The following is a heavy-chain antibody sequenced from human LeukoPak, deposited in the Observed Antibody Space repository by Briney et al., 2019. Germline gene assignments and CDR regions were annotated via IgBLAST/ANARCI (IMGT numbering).Heavy chain of an antibody. D-gene: IGHD3-9*01. Sequence: PSETLSLTCTVSGGSISSSSYYWGWIRQPPGKGLEWIGSIFSTGSTYYNPSLKSRVTISVDTSKNQFSLKLSSVTAADTAVYYCARDSNFDWLFWFDPWGQGTLVTVSS. J-gene: IGHJ5*02. CDR1: GGSISSSSYY. CDR3: ARDSNFDWLFWFDP. CDR2: IFSTGST. V-gene: IGHV4-39*07.